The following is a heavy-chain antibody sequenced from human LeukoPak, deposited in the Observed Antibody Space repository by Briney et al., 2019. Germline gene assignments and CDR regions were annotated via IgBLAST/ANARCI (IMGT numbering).Heavy chain of an antibody. D-gene: IGHD1-26*01. CDR1: GGSISSSSYY. Sequence: SETLSLTCTVSGGSISSSSYYWGWIRQPPGKGLEWIGSIYYSGSTYYNPSLKSRVTISVDTSKNQFSLKLSSVTAADTAVYYCARIVGASDYWGQGTPVTVSS. J-gene: IGHJ4*02. CDR3: ARIVGASDY. V-gene: IGHV4-39*01. CDR2: IYYSGST.